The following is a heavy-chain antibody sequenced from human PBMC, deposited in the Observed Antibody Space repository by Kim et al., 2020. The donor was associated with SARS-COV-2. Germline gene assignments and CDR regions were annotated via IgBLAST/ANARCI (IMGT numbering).Heavy chain of an antibody. Sequence: GGSLRLSCAASGFTFSSYGMHWVRQAPGKGLEWVAVIWYDGSNKYYADSVKGRFTISRDNSKNTLYLQMNSLRAEDTAVYYCAREEYSSSWYDAYRGGYYYMDVWGKGTTVTVSS. V-gene: IGHV3-33*01. CDR2: IWYDGSNK. J-gene: IGHJ6*03. D-gene: IGHD6-13*01. CDR3: AREEYSSSWYDAYRGGYYYMDV. CDR1: GFTFSSYG.